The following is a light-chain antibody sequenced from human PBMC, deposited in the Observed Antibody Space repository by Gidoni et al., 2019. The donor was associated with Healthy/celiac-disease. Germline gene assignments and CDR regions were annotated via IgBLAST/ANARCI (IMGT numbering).Light chain of an antibody. Sequence: QRRQTPSTLSASVGDRDTITCRASQSVSSWLAWYQQKPGQAPKLLIYDASSLGTGVPSRFSGSGSGTEFTLTISSLQPDDFATYYCQQYNSYFPTFGQGTQVEIK. CDR2: DAS. CDR3: QQYNSYFPT. CDR1: QSVSSW. J-gene: IGKJ1*01. V-gene: IGKV1-5*01.